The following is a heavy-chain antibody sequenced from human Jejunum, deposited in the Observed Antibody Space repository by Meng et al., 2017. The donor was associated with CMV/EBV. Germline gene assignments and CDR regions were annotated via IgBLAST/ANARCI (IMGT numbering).Heavy chain of an antibody. V-gene: IGHV3-7*01. CDR3: TRVGSTSYWARGAFDI. CDR1: FTFSTYW. Sequence: FTFSTYWLGWVHQAPGKGLEWVANIKQDGSEEYYVDSVKGRFTISRDNAKNLLYLQMNSLRAEDTAVYYCTRVGSTSYWARGAFDIWGQGAMVTVSS. J-gene: IGHJ3*02. CDR2: IKQDGSEE. D-gene: IGHD6-6*01.